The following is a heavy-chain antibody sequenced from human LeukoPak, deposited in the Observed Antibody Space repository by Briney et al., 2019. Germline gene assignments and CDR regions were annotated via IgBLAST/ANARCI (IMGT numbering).Heavy chain of an antibody. CDR3: ARAVADAFDV. Sequence: PSETLSLTGTGSGGSISSYYWSWIRQPPGKGLEWIGYIYYSRSTNYNTSLKSRVTISVDTSKNQFSLKLSSVTAADTAVYYCARAVADAFDVWGQGTMVTVSS. D-gene: IGHD6-19*01. J-gene: IGHJ3*01. V-gene: IGHV4-59*08. CDR1: GGSISSYY. CDR2: IYYSRST.